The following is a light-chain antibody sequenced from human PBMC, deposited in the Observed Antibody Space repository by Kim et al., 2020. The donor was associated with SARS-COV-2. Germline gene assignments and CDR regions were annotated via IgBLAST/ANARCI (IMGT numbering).Light chain of an antibody. CDR1: QSISNY. J-gene: IGKJ2*01. Sequence: SASVGDRVTLTCRASQSISNYLNWYQHKPATAPTLLVYAASNLESGVPSRFSASGSGTDFTLTISGLQLEDLATYYCQQSYSTPRTFGQGTKLEI. CDR3: QQSYSTPRT. CDR2: AAS. V-gene: IGKV1-39*01.